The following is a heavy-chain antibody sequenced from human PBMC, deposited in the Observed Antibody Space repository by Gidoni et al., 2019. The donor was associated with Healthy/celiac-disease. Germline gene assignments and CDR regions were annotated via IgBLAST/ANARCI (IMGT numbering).Heavy chain of an antibody. J-gene: IGHJ4*02. CDR1: GCSIRSGGYY. CDR2: IYYSGST. CDR3: ARDRGYSYGYFDY. Sequence: QVQLQESGPGLVKPSQTLSLTCTVSGCSIRSGGYYWSWIRQPPGKGLEWIGYIYYSGSTYYNPSLKSRVTISVDTSKNQFSLKLSSVTAADTAVYYCARDRGYSYGYFDYWGQGTLVTVSS. V-gene: IGHV4-31*03. D-gene: IGHD5-18*01.